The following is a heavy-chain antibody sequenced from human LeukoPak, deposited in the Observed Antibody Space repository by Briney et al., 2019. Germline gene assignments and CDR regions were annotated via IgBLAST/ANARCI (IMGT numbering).Heavy chain of an antibody. J-gene: IGHJ4*02. CDR3: ATASTNYYGSGSYYKFYYFDY. CDR1: GYTFTSYD. CDR2: MNPNSGNT. Sequence: SVKVSCKASGYTFTSYDINWVRQATGQGLEWMGWMNPNSGNTGYAQKFQGRVTMTRNTSISTAYMELSSLRSEDTAVYYCATASTNYYGSGSYYKFYYFDYWGQGPWSPSPQ. V-gene: IGHV1-8*01. D-gene: IGHD3-10*01.